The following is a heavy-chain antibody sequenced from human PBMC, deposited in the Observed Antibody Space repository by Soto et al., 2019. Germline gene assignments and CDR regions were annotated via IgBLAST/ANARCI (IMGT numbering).Heavy chain of an antibody. Sequence: QVQLQESGPGLVKPSETLSLTCTVSGGSISSYYWSWIRQPPGKGLEWLGYIYYTGSTNYNPSLKRRVTISVYTCKNQFPLRLSSVTAAHTAVYYCANFNWYCDLWGRGTLVTVSS. D-gene: IGHD3-3*01. J-gene: IGHJ2*01. CDR2: IYYTGST. V-gene: IGHV4-59*01. CDR1: GGSISSYY. CDR3: ANFNWYCDL.